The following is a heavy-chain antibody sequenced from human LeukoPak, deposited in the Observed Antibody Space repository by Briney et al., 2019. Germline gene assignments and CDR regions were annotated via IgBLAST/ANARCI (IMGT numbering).Heavy chain of an antibody. V-gene: IGHV3-30*04. D-gene: IGHD3-10*01. CDR2: ISYDGSNK. J-gene: IGHJ5*02. CDR3: ARGEVIPAYNWFDP. Sequence: PGGSLRLSCAASGFTFSSYAMHWVRQAPGKGLEWVAVISYDGSNKYYADSVKGRFTISRDNAKNSLYLQMNSLRAEDTAVYYCARGEVIPAYNWFDPWGQGTLVTVSS. CDR1: GFTFSSYA.